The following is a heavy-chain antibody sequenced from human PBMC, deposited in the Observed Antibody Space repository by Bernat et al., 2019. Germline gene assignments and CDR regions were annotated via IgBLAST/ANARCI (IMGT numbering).Heavy chain of an antibody. D-gene: IGHD1-1*01. CDR1: GFTFSRYE. Sequence: EVQLVESGGGLVQPGGSLRLSCTASGFTFSRYEMNWVRQAPGKGLEWVSYISSGGSTIYYADSVKGRFIISRDNAKNSLDLQMNSLRAEDMAVYYCARYLIDAYRARNAYFDYWGQGTLVTVSS. V-gene: IGHV3-48*03. CDR3: ARYLIDAYRARNAYFDY. CDR2: ISSGGSTI. J-gene: IGHJ4*02.